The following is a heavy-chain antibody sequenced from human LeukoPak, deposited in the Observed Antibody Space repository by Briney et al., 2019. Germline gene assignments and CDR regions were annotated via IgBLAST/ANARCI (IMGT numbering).Heavy chain of an antibody. D-gene: IGHD2-21*02. V-gene: IGHV1-8*01. CDR3: ARPLAYCGGDCYSF. CDR1: GYTFTSYD. J-gene: IGHJ4*02. CDR2: MSPNSGNT. Sequence: EASVKVSCKASGYTFTSYDISWVRQATGQGLEWMGWMSPNSGNTGYAQKFQGRVTMTRNTSISTAYMELSSLRYEDTAVYYCARPLAYCGGDCYSFWGQGTLVTVCS.